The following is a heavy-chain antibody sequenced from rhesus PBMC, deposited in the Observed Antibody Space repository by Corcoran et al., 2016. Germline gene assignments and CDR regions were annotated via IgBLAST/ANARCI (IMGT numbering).Heavy chain of an antibody. J-gene: IGHJ4*01. V-gene: IGHV4-106*01. D-gene: IGHD6S26*01. CDR2: IFGGDGYI. Sequence: LLQESGSGLVKPSETLSITCDVYVGSITAKAYWYGVRQSQQKELEWIGYIFGGDGYIHSNTSVKSRLTISKDTSKNQFSLKLSSVTVADTAVYYCATGFSCGGSPLYWGPGVLVTVSS. CDR1: VGSITAKAY. CDR3: ATGFSCGGSPLY.